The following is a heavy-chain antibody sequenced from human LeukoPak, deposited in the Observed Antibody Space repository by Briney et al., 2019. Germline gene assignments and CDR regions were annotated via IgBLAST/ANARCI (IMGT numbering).Heavy chain of an antibody. D-gene: IGHD6-19*01. CDR3: ARTSSGWYFHL. CDR2: ISYTGNT. V-gene: IGHV4-59*08. J-gene: IGHJ5*02. CDR1: GGSISNYY. Sequence: SETLSLTCTVSGGSISNYYWSWIRQPPGRPPEYIAYISYTGNTNYNPSLKSRVTISVDASRNQFSLKLSSVTAADTAVYYCARTSSGWYFHLWGQGTLVTVSS.